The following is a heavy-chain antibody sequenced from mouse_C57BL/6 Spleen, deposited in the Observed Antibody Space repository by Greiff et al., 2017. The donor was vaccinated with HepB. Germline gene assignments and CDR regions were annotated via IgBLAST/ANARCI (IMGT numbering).Heavy chain of an antibody. J-gene: IGHJ2*01. Sequence: VQLQQSGAELVKPGASVKISCKASGYAFSSYWMNWVKQRPGKGLEWIGQIYPGDGDTNYNGKFKGKATLTADKSSSTAYMQLSSLTSEDSAVYFCARFGFARYFDYWGQGTTLTVSS. CDR1: GYAFSSYW. CDR2: IYPGDGDT. V-gene: IGHV1-80*01. CDR3: ARFGFARYFDY.